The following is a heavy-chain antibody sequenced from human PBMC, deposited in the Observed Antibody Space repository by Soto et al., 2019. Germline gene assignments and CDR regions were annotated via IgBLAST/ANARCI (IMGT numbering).Heavy chain of an antibody. V-gene: IGHV1-18*01. CDR3: ARDLDITGTTGWDNWFDP. CDR2: ISAYNGNT. Sequence: QVQLVQSGAEVKKPGASVKVSCKASGYTFTSYGISWVRQAPGQGLEWMGWISAYNGNTNYAQKLQGRVTMTTDTSTSTAYMELRSLRSDDTAVYDCARDLDITGTTGWDNWFDPWGQGTLVTVSS. D-gene: IGHD1-7*01. J-gene: IGHJ5*02. CDR1: GYTFTSYG.